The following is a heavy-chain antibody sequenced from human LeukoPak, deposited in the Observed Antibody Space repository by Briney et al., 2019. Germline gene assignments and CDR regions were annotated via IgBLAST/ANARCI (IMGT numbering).Heavy chain of an antibody. J-gene: IGHJ5*02. V-gene: IGHV4-4*07. CDR2: IYTSGST. D-gene: IGHD6-19*01. Sequence: SETLSLTCTVSGGSISSYYWSWIRQPAGKGLEWIGRIYTSGSTNYNPSLKSRVTMSVDTSKNQFSLKLSSVTAADTAVYYCAREHAGIAVAGTGGSWFDPWGQGTLVTVSS. CDR1: GGSISSYY. CDR3: AREHAGIAVAGTGGSWFDP.